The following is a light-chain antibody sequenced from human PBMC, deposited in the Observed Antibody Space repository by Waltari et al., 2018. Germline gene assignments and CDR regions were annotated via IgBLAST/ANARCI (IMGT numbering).Light chain of an antibody. V-gene: IGLV1-44*01. CDR2: NND. CDR1: NSKLERNT. CDR3: VSWDDSLNGEI. Sequence: QSVVTQPPSASGTPGQRVAISCSGSNSKLERNTVHWSQHVPGPAPKLLIYNNDQRPSGVPDRFSGSKSDFSASLAISGLQAEDEGDYYCVSWDDSLNGEIFGGGTRLTVL. J-gene: IGLJ2*01.